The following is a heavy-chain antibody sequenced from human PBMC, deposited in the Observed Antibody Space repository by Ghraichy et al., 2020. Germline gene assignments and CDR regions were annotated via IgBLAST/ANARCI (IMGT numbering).Heavy chain of an antibody. CDR2: ISWNSGSI. D-gene: IGHD3-3*01. CDR1: GFTFDDYA. J-gene: IGHJ4*02. V-gene: IGHV3-9*01. Sequence: GGSLRLSCAASGFTFDDYAMHWVRQAPGKGLEWVSGISWNSGSIDYADSVKGRFTISRDNAKNSLYLQMNSLRAEDTALYYCAKDMHAYYDFWSGYYDYWGQGTLVTVSS. CDR3: AKDMHAYYDFWSGYYDY.